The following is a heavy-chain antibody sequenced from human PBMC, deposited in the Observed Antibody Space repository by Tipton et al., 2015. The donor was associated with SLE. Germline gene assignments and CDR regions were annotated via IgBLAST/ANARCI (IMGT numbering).Heavy chain of an antibody. D-gene: IGHD2-2*01. CDR1: GGSFSGYY. CDR2: INHSGST. V-gene: IGHV4-34*01. CDR3: ARRRGLVVVVPAAMEGFDP. Sequence: TLSLTCAVYGGSFSGYYWSWIRQPPGKGLEWIGEINHSGSTNYNPSLKSRVTISVDTPKNQFSLKLSSVTAADTAVYYCARRRGLVVVVPAAMEGFDPWGQGTLVTVSS. J-gene: IGHJ5*02.